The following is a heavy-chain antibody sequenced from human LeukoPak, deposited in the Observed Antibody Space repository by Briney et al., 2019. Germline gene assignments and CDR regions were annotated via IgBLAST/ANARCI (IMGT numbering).Heavy chain of an antibody. CDR3: AKDRSSGYFDY. CDR1: GFAFSSNS. V-gene: IGHV3-48*01. Sequence: SGGSLRLSCAASGFAFSSNSMNWVRQAPGKGLEWVSYISSSSSAIYYADAVKGRFTISRDNSKNTLYLQMNSLRAEDTAVYYCAKDRSSGYFDYWGQGTLVTVSS. J-gene: IGHJ4*02. CDR2: ISSSSSAI. D-gene: IGHD6-19*01.